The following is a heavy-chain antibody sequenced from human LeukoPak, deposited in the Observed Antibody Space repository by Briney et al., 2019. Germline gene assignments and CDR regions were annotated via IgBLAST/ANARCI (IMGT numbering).Heavy chain of an antibody. Sequence: SQTLSLTCAISGDSVSSNNAVWAWIRQSPSTGLEWLGRTYYRSQWYSDYAVSVRSRININPDTSKNQFSLQLNSVTPEDTAVYYCARGSYGLRGFWDYYFDYWGQGTLVTVSS. V-gene: IGHV6-1*01. J-gene: IGHJ4*02. CDR1: GDSVSSNNAV. CDR2: TYYRSQWYS. CDR3: ARGSYGLRGFWDYYFDY. D-gene: IGHD3/OR15-3a*01.